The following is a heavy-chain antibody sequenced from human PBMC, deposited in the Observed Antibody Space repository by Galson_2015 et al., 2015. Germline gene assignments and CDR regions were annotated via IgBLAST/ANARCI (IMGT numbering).Heavy chain of an antibody. CDR3: ARDFRDFWSGNLDDY. CDR1: GLTFSSYS. CDR2: ISSSSATI. V-gene: IGHV3-48*02. Sequence: SLRLSCAASGLTFSSYSINWVRQAPGKGLEWVSYISSSSATIYYVGSVRGRFTVSRDNAKKSVFLQMNSLRDEDTAVYYCARDFRDFWSGNLDDYWGQGTLVTVSS. D-gene: IGHD3-3*01. J-gene: IGHJ4*02.